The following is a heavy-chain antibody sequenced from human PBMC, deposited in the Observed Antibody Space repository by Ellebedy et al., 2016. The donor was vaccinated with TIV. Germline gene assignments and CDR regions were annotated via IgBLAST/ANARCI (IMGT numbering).Heavy chain of an antibody. CDR3: ARGDYYGSGSPPDY. D-gene: IGHD3-10*01. V-gene: IGHV1-8*01. Sequence: ASVKVSXKASGYTFTSYDINWVRQATGQGLEWMGWMNPNSGNTGYAQKFQGRVTMTRNTSISTTYMELSSLRSEDTAVYYCARGDYYGSGSPPDYWGQGTLVTVSS. CDR2: MNPNSGNT. J-gene: IGHJ4*02. CDR1: GYTFTSYD.